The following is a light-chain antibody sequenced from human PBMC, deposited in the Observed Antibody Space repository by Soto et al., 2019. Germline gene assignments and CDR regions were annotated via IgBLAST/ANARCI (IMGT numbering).Light chain of an antibody. CDR1: QSVSRK. J-gene: IGKJ1*01. Sequence: EIVLTQSPGTLSVSPGERATLSCRASQSVSRKLAWYQQKPGQAPRLLFYGASTGATGIPARLSGSGSETEFTLSISSLQSEDFAVYYCQQYNNWPGTFGQGTKVEIK. CDR2: GAS. CDR3: QQYNNWPGT. V-gene: IGKV3-15*01.